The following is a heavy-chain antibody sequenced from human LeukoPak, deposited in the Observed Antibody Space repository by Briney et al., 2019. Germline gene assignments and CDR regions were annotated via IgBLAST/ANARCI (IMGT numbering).Heavy chain of an antibody. CDR1: GFTFSSYA. CDR3: AKDGYSSGWFDAFDI. CDR2: ISGSGGST. D-gene: IGHD6-19*01. V-gene: IGHV3-23*01. J-gene: IGHJ3*02. Sequence: GGSLRLSCAASGFTFSSYAMSWVRQAPEKGLEWVSAISGSGGSTYYADSVKGRFTISRDNSKNTLYLQMNSLRAEDTAVYYCAKDGYSSGWFDAFDIGGQGTMVTVSS.